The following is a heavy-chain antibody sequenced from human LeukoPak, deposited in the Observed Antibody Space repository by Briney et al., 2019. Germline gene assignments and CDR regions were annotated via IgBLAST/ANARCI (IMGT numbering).Heavy chain of an antibody. CDR2: INPNSGGT. CDR3: ARGRYGSSTSCYNY. D-gene: IGHD2-2*02. Sequence: ASVKVSCKASGYTFTGYYMHWVRQAPGQGLEWMGRINPNSGGTNYAQKFQGRVTMTRDTSISTAYMELSRLRSDDTAVYYCARGRYGSSTSCYNYWGQGTLVTVSS. J-gene: IGHJ4*02. V-gene: IGHV1-2*06. CDR1: GYTFTGYY.